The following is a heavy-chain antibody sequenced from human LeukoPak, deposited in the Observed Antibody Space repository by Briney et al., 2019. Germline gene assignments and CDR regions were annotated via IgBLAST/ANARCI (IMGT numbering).Heavy chain of an antibody. CDR3: ARDHQVRGVIIRGALDI. CDR1: GRSISSSNW. J-gene: IGHJ3*02. D-gene: IGHD3-10*01. Sequence: KPSETLSLTCAVSGRSISSSNWGTCVRQPPGKGLEWIGEIYHSRSTNYNPCLKSRATLSVDKSTNHFSLKLSSVTAADTAGYYCARDHQVRGVIIRGALDIWGERTMVTLSS. CDR2: IYHSRST. V-gene: IGHV4-4*02.